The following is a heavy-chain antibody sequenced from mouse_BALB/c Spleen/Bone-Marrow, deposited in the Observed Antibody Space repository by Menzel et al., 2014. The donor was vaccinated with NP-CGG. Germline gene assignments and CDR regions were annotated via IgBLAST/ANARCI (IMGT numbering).Heavy chain of an antibody. CDR1: GYTFTTFW. CDR2: INPTTSYT. D-gene: IGHD2-1*01. Sequence: VMLVESGAELAKPGASVKMSCKASGYTFTTFWMHWVKQRPGQGLEWIGYINPTTSYTEYSQKFKDKATLTADKSSSTAYMQLSGLTSEDSAVYYCANGNSFAYWGQGTLVTVSA. CDR3: ANGNSFAY. V-gene: IGHV1-7*01. J-gene: IGHJ3*01.